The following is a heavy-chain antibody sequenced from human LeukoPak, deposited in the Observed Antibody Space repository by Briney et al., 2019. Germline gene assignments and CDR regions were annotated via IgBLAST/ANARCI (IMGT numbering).Heavy chain of an antibody. CDR3: ASSWPRYYYYMDV. D-gene: IGHD6-13*01. CDR2: INHSGST. J-gene: IGHJ6*03. CDR1: GGSFSGYY. Sequence: SETLSLTCAVYGGSFSGYYWSWIRQPPGKGLEWIGEINHSGSTNYNPSLKSRVTISVDTSKNQFSLKLSSVTAADTAVYYCASSWPRYYYYMDVWGKGTTVTISS. V-gene: IGHV4-34*01.